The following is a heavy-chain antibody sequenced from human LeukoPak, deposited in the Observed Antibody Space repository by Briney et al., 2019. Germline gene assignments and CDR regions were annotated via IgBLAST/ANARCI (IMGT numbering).Heavy chain of an antibody. CDR3: ARLSTTLGYCTSTSCPRSFDY. V-gene: IGHV4-34*01. D-gene: IGHD2-2*01. J-gene: IGHJ4*02. CDR2: INHSGST. Sequence: SETLSLTCAVYGGSLSGYYWSWIRQPPGKGLEWIGEINHSGSTNYNPSLKSRVTISVDTSKNQFSLRLSSVTAADTAVYYCARLSTTLGYCTSTSCPRSFDYWGQGTLVTVSS. CDR1: GGSLSGYY.